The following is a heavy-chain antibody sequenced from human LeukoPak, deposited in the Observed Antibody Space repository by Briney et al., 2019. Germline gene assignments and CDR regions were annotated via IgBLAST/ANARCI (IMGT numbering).Heavy chain of an antibody. CDR3: ARDHNWGLDY. J-gene: IGHJ4*02. V-gene: IGHV3-48*02. CDR1: GFTFTSYS. Sequence: GGSLRLSCAAFGFTFTSYSMNWVRQAPGKGLEWISYISSSGSTIYYADSVNGRFTISRDNAKNSLFLQMNSLRDEDTAVFYCARDHNWGLDYWGQGTLVTVSS. D-gene: IGHD7-27*01. CDR2: ISSSGSTI.